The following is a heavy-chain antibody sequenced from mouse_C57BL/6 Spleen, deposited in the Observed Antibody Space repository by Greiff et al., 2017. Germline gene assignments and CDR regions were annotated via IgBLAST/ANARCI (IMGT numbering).Heavy chain of an antibody. D-gene: IGHD2-4*01. Sequence: EVKLEESGGGLVQPGGSMKLSCAASGFTFTDAWMDWVRQSPGKGLEWVAEIRNKANNHATYYAESVKGRFTISRDDSKSSVYLQMNSLRAEDTGIYYCTIYYDYDGWYFDVWGTGTTVTVSS. V-gene: IGHV6-6*01. CDR2: IRNKANNHAT. CDR1: GFTFTDAW. J-gene: IGHJ1*03. CDR3: TIYYDYDGWYFDV.